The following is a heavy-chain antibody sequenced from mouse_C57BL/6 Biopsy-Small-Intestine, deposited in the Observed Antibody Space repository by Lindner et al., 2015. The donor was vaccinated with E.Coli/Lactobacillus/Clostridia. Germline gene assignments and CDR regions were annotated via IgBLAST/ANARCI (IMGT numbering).Heavy chain of an antibody. CDR1: GYTFTAYW. Sequence: VQLQESGAELMKPGALVKLSCKATGYTFTAYWIEWVKQRPGHGLEWIGEILPGSGITNYNEKFKGKATFTADTSSNTAYMQLSSLTTEDSAIYYCAKSPELGRNYWGQGTTLTVSS. CDR3: AKSPELGRNY. CDR2: ILPGSGIT. J-gene: IGHJ2*01. V-gene: IGHV1-9*01. D-gene: IGHD4-1*01.